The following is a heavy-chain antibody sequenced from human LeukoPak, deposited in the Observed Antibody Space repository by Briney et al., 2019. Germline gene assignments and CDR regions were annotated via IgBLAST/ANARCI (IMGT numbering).Heavy chain of an antibody. CDR1: GGSISSYY. CDR2: IYYSGST. V-gene: IGHV4-59*08. CDR3: ARHTPPRTGIAVAASYYYYYGMDV. D-gene: IGHD6-19*01. Sequence: SETLSLTCTVSGGSISSYYWSWIRQPPGKGLEWIGYIYYSGSTNYNPSLKSRVTISVDTSKNQFSLKLSSVTAADTAVYYCARHTPPRTGIAVAASYYYYYGMDVWGQGTTVTVSS. J-gene: IGHJ6*02.